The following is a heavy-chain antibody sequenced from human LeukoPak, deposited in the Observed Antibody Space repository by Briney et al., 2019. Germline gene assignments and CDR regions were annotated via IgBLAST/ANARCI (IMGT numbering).Heavy chain of an antibody. Sequence: GGSLRLSCAASGFTFDDYAMHWVRQAPGKGLEWVSGISWNSGSIGYADSVKGRFTISRDNAKNSLYLQMNSLRAEDTALYYCAKDITFSTGYYGSWGQGTMVTVSS. CDR1: GFTFDDYA. J-gene: IGHJ3*01. CDR3: AKDITFSTGYYGS. V-gene: IGHV3-9*01. CDR2: ISWNSGSI. D-gene: IGHD3-10*01.